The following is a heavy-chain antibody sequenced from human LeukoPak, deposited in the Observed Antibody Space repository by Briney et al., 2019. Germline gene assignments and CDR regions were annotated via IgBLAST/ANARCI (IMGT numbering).Heavy chain of an antibody. D-gene: IGHD3-9*01. CDR1: GGSISSYY. CDR2: IYYSGST. J-gene: IGHJ4*02. Sequence: SETLSLTCTVSGGSISSYYWSWIRQPPGKGLEWSGYIYYSGSTNYNPPLKSRVTISVKTSKNQFSLKMRSVTAADTAVYYCARVTGYTIEDYFDYWGQGTLVTVSS. V-gene: IGHV4-59*01. CDR3: ARVTGYTIEDYFDY.